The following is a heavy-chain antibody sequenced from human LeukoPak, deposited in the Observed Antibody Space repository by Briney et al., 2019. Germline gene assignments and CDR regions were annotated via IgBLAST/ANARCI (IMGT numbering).Heavy chain of an antibody. CDR3: ARGPRTNYYGSGNDY. CDR1: GYSISSGYY. Sequence: PSETLSLTCTVSGYSISSGYYWGWIRQPPGKGLEWIGSIDHSGSTHYNPSLKSRVTISVDTSKSQFSLKLSSVTAADTAVYYCARGPRTNYYGSGNDYWGQGTLVTVSS. CDR2: IDHSGST. D-gene: IGHD3-10*01. V-gene: IGHV4-38-2*02. J-gene: IGHJ4*02.